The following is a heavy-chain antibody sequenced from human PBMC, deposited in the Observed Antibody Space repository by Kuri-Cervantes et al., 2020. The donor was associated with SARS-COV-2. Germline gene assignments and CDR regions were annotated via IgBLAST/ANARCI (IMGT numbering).Heavy chain of an antibody. D-gene: IGHD3-22*01. CDR2: IWYDGSNK. V-gene: IGHV3-30*02. CDR1: GFTFSSYG. CDR3: AKGYYDSSGYRTLDY. J-gene: IGHJ4*02. Sequence: GGSLRLSCAASGFTFSSYGMHWVRQAPGKGLEWVAVIWYDGSNKYYAGSVKGRFTISRDNSKNTLYLQMNSLRAEDTAVYYCAKGYYDSSGYRTLDYWGQGTLVTVSS.